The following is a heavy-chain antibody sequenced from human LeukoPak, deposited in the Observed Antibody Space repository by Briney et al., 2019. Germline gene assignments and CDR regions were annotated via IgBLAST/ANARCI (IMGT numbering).Heavy chain of an antibody. V-gene: IGHV5-51*01. CDR2: IYPGDSDT. CDR3: ARQCCRGASPGFDP. J-gene: IGHJ5*02. D-gene: IGHD3-10*01. Sequence: GESLKISCKGSGYSFTDYGIAWVRQMPGKGLEWMGSIYPGDSDTRYSPSFQGQVTFSADKSISTAYLQWSSLRASDTAIYYCARQCCRGASPGFDPWGQGTLVTVSS. CDR1: GYSFTDYG.